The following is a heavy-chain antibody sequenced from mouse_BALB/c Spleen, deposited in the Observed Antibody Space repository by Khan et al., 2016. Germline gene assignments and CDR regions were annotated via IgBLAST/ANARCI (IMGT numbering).Heavy chain of an antibody. CDR1: GVTFSNYW. CDR2: IRLESYDYVT. V-gene: IGHV6-6*02. CDR3: RILL. J-gene: IGHJ2*01. Sequence: EVKLEVPGGGLFQPGGSMKLFGVASGVTFSNYWKNWVRQSPEKGLEWVAEIRLESYDYVTHYAESVKGWFTISSDDSKSSVYLHMNILRAEDTGIKYCRILLWGQGTTLAVSS.